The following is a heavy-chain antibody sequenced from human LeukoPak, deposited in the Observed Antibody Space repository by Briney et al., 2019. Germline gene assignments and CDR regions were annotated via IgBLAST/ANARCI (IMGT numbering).Heavy chain of an antibody. CDR1: GFTFSNYW. CDR2: IKSDGSRT. D-gene: IGHD2-15*01. Sequence: PGGSLRLSCAASGFTFSNYWMHWVRQAPGKGLVWVSRIKSDGSRTDYADSVKGRFTISRDNAKNTLHLQMNSLRAEDTAVYYCARELPFDYWGQGTLVTVSS. J-gene: IGHJ4*02. V-gene: IGHV3-74*01. CDR3: ARELPFDY.